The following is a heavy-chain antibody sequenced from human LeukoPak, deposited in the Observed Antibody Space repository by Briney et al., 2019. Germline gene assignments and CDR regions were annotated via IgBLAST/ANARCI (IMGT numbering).Heavy chain of an antibody. CDR3: ARHPLSHTMVRGVWVDY. J-gene: IGHJ4*02. D-gene: IGHD3-10*01. CDR2: ISAYNGNT. V-gene: IGHV1-18*01. CDR1: GYTFTSYG. Sequence: GSVKVSCKASGYTFTSYGISWVRQPPGQGLEWMGWISAYNGNTNYAQKLQGRGTMTTDDSTSTAYMKLRSLRSADTTVDYCARHPLSHTMVRGVWVDYWGQGTLVNVSS.